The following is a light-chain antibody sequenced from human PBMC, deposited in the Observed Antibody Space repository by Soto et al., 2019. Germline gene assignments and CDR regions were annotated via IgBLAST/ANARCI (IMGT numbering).Light chain of an antibody. V-gene: IGKV2-30*01. CDR2: KVS. J-gene: IGKJ1*01. Sequence: DVVLTQSPLSLTVALGQPASISCRSTQSLVFSDGNTYLNWFHQRPGQSPRRLIYKVSNRDSGVPDRFSGSWSGTDFTLSISRVEAEDVCVYYCMQGTRWLWAFGQGTKVEIK. CDR3: MQGTRWLWA. CDR1: QSLVFSDGNTY.